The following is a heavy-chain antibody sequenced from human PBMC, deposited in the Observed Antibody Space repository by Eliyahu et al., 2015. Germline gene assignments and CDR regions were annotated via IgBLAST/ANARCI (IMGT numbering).Heavy chain of an antibody. CDR1: GVXFXSYX. CDR2: IKQDGSEK. Sequence: EVQLVESGGGLVQPGGSLRLSCAASGVXFXSYXRSWVRQAPGKGLEWVANIKQDGSEKYYVDSVKGRFTISRDNAKNSLYLQMNSLRAEDTAVYYCARVSITISGGPTNYYMDVWGKGTTVTVSS. D-gene: IGHD3-3*01. CDR3: ARVSITISGGPTNYYMDV. J-gene: IGHJ6*03. V-gene: IGHV3-7*01.